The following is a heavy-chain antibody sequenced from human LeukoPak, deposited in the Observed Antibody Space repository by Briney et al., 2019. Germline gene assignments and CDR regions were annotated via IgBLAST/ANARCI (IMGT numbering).Heavy chain of an antibody. CDR1: GGSITRFY. D-gene: IGHD6-13*01. V-gene: IGHV4-59*03. CDR3: ATGVHGITAAGDYYFDY. J-gene: IGHJ4*02. Sequence: SETLSLTCTVSGGSITRFYWSWIRQPPGKGLEWIGYIYDIGTTNYNPSLKTRVTMSVDTSNNQFSLKLSSVTAADTAVYYCATGVHGITAAGDYYFDYWGQGTLVAVSS. CDR2: IYDIGTT.